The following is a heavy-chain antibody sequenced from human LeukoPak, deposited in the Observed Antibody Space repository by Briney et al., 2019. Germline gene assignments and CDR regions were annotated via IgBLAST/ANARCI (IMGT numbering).Heavy chain of an antibody. CDR1: GGSISSYY. J-gene: IGHJ6*02. Sequence: SETLSLTCTVSGGSISSYYWSWIRQPPRKGVEGIGYIYYSGSTNYNPSLKNRVTISVDTSKNQFSLKLSSVTAADTGVYYCARHNSSPFYYGMDVWGQGTTVTVSS. D-gene: IGHD6-19*01. CDR2: IYYSGST. V-gene: IGHV4-59*01. CDR3: ARHNSSPFYYGMDV.